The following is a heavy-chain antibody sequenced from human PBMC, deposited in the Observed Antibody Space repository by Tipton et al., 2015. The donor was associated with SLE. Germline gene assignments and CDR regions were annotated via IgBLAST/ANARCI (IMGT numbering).Heavy chain of an antibody. CDR3: ARARVYDFYRGYAPYDN. Sequence: TLSLTCTVSGGSISSYYWNWIRQPAGKGLEWIGQIYISGRTNYNPSLKSRVTISVDTSKNQFSLKVNSVTAADTAVYYCARARVYDFYRGYAPYDNWGQGTLVTVSS. CDR2: IYISGRT. J-gene: IGHJ4*02. V-gene: IGHV4-4*08. CDR1: GGSISSYY. D-gene: IGHD3-3*01.